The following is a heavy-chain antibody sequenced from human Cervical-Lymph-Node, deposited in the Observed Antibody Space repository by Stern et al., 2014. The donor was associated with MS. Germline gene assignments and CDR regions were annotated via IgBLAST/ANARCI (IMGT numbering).Heavy chain of an antibody. CDR2: VFYRGNT. V-gene: IGHV4-59*11. D-gene: IGHD5-12*01. CDR1: GASITNHY. CDR3: ARDSGGTAYDPPWGCFDP. J-gene: IGHJ5*02. Sequence: QVQLQESGPGLVKPSETLSLTCLVSGASITNHYWSWIRQAPGKGLEWLGYVFYRGNTNSNPSLTSRVTTSVDTSKNQVSLKLTSVTAADTAVYYCARDSGGTAYDPPWGCFDPWGQGTLVTVSS.